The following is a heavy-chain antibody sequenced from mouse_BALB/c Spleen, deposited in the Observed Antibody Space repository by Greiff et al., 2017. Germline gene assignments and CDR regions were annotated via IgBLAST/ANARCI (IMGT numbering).Heavy chain of an antibody. CDR2: IWAGGST. Sequence: VQLQQSGPGLVAPSQSLSITCTVSGFSLTSYGVHWVRQPPGKGLEWLGVIWAGGSTNYNSALMSRLSISKDNSKSQVFLKMNSLQTDDTAMYYCARDPYYGSSHYAMDYWGQGTSVTVSS. CDR3: ARDPYYGSSHYAMDY. D-gene: IGHD1-1*01. CDR1: GFSLTSYG. V-gene: IGHV2-9*02. J-gene: IGHJ4*01.